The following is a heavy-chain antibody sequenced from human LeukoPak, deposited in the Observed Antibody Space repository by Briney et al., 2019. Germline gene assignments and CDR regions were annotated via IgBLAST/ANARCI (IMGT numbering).Heavy chain of an antibody. D-gene: IGHD3-22*01. CDR1: GNNFINYW. Sequence: PGESLKISCKGAGNNFINYWIAWVRPMPEKGLEWMGIISPTDSQTKYSPSFQGQVTISADKSISTAYLQWSSLKASDTAMYYCVRIEGYYYDSREDTDAFDIWGQGTMVTVSS. CDR2: ISPTDSQT. J-gene: IGHJ3*02. CDR3: VRIEGYYYDSREDTDAFDI. V-gene: IGHV5-51*01.